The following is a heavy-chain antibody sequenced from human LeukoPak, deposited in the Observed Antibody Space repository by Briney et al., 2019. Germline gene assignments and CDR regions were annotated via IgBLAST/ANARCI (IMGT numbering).Heavy chain of an antibody. J-gene: IGHJ4*02. V-gene: IGHV3-23*01. Sequence: GGSLRLSCAASGFTFSSYAMSWVRQAPGKGLEWVSGISGSDGSTYYADSVKGRFTISRDNSKNTLYLQMSSLRAEDTAVYYCVKRVGAVSGRTFDYWGQGTLVTVSS. CDR2: ISGSDGST. CDR3: VKRVGAVSGRTFDY. CDR1: GFTFSSYA. D-gene: IGHD6-19*01.